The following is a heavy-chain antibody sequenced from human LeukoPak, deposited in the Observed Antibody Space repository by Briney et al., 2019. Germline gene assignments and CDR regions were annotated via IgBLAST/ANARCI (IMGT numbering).Heavy chain of an antibody. CDR3: ARVRYNWNRDFDY. D-gene: IGHD1-20*01. CDR2: IYYSGST. V-gene: IGHV4-39*01. J-gene: IGHJ4*02. CDR1: GGSISSSGYY. Sequence: SETLSLTCTVSGGSISSSGYYWGWIRQPPGKGLEWIGSIYYSGSTYYNPSLKSRVTISVDTSKNQFSLKLSSVTAADTAVYYCARVRYNWNRDFDYWGQGTLVTVSS.